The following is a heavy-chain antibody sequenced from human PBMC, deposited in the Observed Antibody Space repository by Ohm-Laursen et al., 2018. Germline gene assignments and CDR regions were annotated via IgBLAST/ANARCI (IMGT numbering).Heavy chain of an antibody. Sequence: SSVKVSCKASGFTFSNHYMHWMRQAPGQGLEWVGWISPNSGDTNYAQKFQGRVTMTRNTSISTAYMELSRLRSDDTAVYYCARELITAIFGGAFDPWGQGTLVTVSS. CDR2: ISPNSGDT. J-gene: IGHJ5*02. CDR1: GFTFSNHY. CDR3: ARELITAIFGGAFDP. V-gene: IGHV1-2*02. D-gene: IGHD3-3*01.